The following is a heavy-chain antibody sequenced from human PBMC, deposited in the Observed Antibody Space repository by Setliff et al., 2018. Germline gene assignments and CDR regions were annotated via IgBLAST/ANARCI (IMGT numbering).Heavy chain of an antibody. CDR1: GYTFSSYA. Sequence: GASVKVSCKSSGYTFSSYAMNWVRQAPGQGLEWMGWINTNTGNPTYAQDFTGRFVFSLDTSVSTAYLQISSLKAEDTAIYYCARASRFGTTMWRGDYYMDVWGKGITVTVSS. J-gene: IGHJ6*03. CDR2: INTNTGNP. D-gene: IGHD3-10*01. V-gene: IGHV7-4-1*02. CDR3: ARASRFGTTMWRGDYYMDV.